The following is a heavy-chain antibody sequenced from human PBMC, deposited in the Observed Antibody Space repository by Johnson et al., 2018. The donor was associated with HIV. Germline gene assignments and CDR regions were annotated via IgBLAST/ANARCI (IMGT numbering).Heavy chain of an antibody. J-gene: IGHJ3*02. CDR1: GFTFSSYA. D-gene: IGHD3-10*01. V-gene: IGHV3-30-3*01. CDR2: ISFDGSNK. CDR3: AKGGLRFNMVRGGSDAFDI. Sequence: QVQLLESGGGVVQPGRSLRLSCAASGFTFSSYAMHWVRQAPGKGLEWVAVISFDGSNKYYADSVKGRFTISRDNSKNTLYLRMNSLRAEDTAVYYCAKGGLRFNMVRGGSDAFDIWGQGTMVTVSS.